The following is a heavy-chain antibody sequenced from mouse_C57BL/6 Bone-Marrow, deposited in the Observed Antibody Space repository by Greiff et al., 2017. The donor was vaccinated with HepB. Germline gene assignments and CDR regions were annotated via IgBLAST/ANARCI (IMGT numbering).Heavy chain of an antibody. CDR1: GYTFTSYW. D-gene: IGHD2-3*01. J-gene: IGHJ3*01. CDR3: ARPRWLEFGY. CDR2: IHPKSGST. V-gene: IGHV1-64*01. Sequence: VQLQQPGAELVKPGASVKLSCKASGYTFTSYWMHWVKQRPGQGLEWIGMIHPKSGSTNYNEKFKSKATLTVDKSSSTAYMQLSSLTSEDSAVYYCARPRWLEFGYWGQGTLVTVSA.